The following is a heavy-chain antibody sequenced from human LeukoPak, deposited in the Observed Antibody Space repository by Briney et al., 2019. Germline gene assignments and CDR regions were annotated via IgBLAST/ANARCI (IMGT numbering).Heavy chain of an antibody. D-gene: IGHD1-26*01. CDR3: AKDPSGSYYAGNWFDP. Sequence: GGSLRLSCAASGFTFRNFAMGWVRQAPGKGLEWVSVISAGDGDNPYYADSVKGRFSISRDNSNYTLHLQMNSLRAEDTAVYYCAKDPSGSYYAGNWFDPWGQGTLVTVSS. CDR1: GFTFRNFA. CDR2: ISAGDGDNP. V-gene: IGHV3-23*01. J-gene: IGHJ5*02.